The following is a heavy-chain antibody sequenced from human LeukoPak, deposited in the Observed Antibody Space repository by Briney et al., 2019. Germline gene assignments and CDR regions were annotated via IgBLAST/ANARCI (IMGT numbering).Heavy chain of an antibody. CDR2: INPNSGGT. CDR3: ARGYYDSSDYEYFQH. V-gene: IGHV1-2*02. J-gene: IGHJ1*01. Sequence: GESLKISCKGSGYSFTSYWIGWVRQMPGKGLEWMGWINPNSGGTNSAQKFQGRVTMTRDTSIITAYMELSRLRSDDTAVYFCARGYYDSSDYEYFQHWGQGTLVTVSS. D-gene: IGHD3-22*01. CDR1: GYSFTSYW.